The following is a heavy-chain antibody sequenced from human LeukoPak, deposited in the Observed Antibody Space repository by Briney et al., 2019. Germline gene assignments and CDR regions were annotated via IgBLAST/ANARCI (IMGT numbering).Heavy chain of an antibody. J-gene: IGHJ4*02. D-gene: IGHD3-22*01. CDR3: ARRPYYDSSGYDS. Sequence: SETLSLTCTVSGGSISSSSYYWGWIRQPPGKGLEWIGSIYYSGSTYYNPSLKSRVTISVDTSKNQFSLKLSSVTAADTAVYYCARRPYYDSSGYDSWGQGTLVTVS. CDR1: GGSISSSSYY. CDR2: IYYSGST. V-gene: IGHV4-39*01.